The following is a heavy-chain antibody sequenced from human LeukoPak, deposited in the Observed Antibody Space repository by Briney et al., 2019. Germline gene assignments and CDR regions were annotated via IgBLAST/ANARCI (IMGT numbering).Heavy chain of an antibody. Sequence: PGGSLRLSCAASGFTFSSYSMNWVRQAPGKGLEWVSYISSSSSTIYYADSVKGRFTISRDNAKNSLYLQMNSLRAEDTAVYYCARDLGIVWRQDPPFDPWGQGTLVTVSS. D-gene: IGHD3-3*01. CDR1: GFTFSSYS. CDR2: ISSSSSTI. J-gene: IGHJ5*02. V-gene: IGHV3-48*04. CDR3: ARDLGIVWRQDPPFDP.